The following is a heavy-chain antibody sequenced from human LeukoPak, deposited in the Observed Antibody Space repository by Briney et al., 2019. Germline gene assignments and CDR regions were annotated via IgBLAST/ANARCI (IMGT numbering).Heavy chain of an antibody. J-gene: IGHJ4*02. D-gene: IGHD2/OR15-2a*01. V-gene: IGHV3-9*01. CDR3: ALGTFTNFDY. Sequence: RSLRLSCAASGFTFGYYAMHWVWKAPGNSLEWVSGISWNSGSIGYADSVKGRFTISRDNAKNSLYLQMNSLRAEDTALYYCALGTFTNFDYWGQGTLVSVSS. CDR1: GFTFGYYA. CDR2: ISWNSGSI.